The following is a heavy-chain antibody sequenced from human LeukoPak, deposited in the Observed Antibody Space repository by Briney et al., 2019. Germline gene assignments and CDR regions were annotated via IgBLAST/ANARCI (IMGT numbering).Heavy chain of an antibody. Sequence: GGSLRLSCAASGFTFSSYSMNWVRQAPGERLEWVSSISSSSTYIYYADSVKGRFTISRDDAKNSLFLQMNSLRAEDTAVYYCARGSCSSTSCFMDVWGQGTTVTVSS. D-gene: IGHD2-2*01. V-gene: IGHV3-21*01. CDR1: GFTFSSYS. CDR2: ISSSSTYI. CDR3: ARGSCSSTSCFMDV. J-gene: IGHJ6*02.